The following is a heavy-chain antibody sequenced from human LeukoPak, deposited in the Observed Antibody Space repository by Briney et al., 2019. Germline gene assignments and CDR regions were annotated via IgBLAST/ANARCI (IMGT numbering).Heavy chain of an antibody. J-gene: IGHJ4*02. D-gene: IGHD5-18*01. Sequence: ASVKVSCKASGYTFTRYAMHWVRQAPGQRLEWMGWINAGNGNTKYSQEFQGRVTITRDTSASTAYMELSSLRSEDMAVYYCARGRGYSYGSVIDYWGQGTLVTVSS. CDR3: ARGRGYSYGSVIDY. CDR2: INAGNGNT. CDR1: GYTFTRYA. V-gene: IGHV1-3*03.